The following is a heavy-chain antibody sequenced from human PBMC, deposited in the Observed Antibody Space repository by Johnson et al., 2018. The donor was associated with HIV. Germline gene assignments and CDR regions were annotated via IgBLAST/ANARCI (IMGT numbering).Heavy chain of an antibody. CDR1: GFTFSSYA. J-gene: IGHJ3*02. CDR3: ANLAASAAFDI. V-gene: IGHV3-64*01. D-gene: IGHD6-25*01. Sequence: VQLVESGGGVVQPGRSLRLSCAASGFTFSSYAMHWVRQAPGKGLEYVSAISSNGGSTYYANSVKGRFTISRDNSKNTLYLQMNSLRAEDTAVYYCANLAASAAFDIWGQGTMVTVSS. CDR2: ISSNGGST.